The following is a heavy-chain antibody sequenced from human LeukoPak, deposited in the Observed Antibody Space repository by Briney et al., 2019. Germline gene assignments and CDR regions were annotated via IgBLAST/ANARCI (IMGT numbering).Heavy chain of an antibody. CDR3: ARGYSDYYGSGSYLR. CDR1: GGSFSGYY. J-gene: IGHJ1*01. CDR2: INHSGST. V-gene: IGHV4-34*01. D-gene: IGHD3-10*01. Sequence: SETLSLTCAVYGGSFSGYYWSWIRQPPGKGLEWIGEINHSGSTNYNPSLKSRVTIPVDTSKNRFSLKLSSVTAADTAVYYCARGYSDYYGSGSYLRWGQGTLVTVSS.